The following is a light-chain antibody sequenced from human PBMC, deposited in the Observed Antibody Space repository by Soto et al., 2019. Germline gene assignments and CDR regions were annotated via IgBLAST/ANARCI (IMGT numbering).Light chain of an antibody. V-gene: IGLV2-14*01. Sequence: QSALTQPASVSGSPGQSITISCTGTSSDVGGYNYVSWYQQHPGKAPKLMIYDVSNRPSGVSNRFSGSKSGNTASLNISGLQAEDEADYYCSSYTSSSTPVVFGGGTNLTVL. CDR2: DVS. J-gene: IGLJ2*01. CDR1: SSDVGGYNY. CDR3: SSYTSSSTPVV.